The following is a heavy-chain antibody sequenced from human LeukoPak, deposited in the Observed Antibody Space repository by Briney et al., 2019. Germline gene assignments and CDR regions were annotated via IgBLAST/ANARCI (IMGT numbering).Heavy chain of an antibody. CDR3: AKDFRDGYNHPSYYFDS. CDR1: GFTFSSYG. D-gene: IGHD5-12*01. CDR2: ISYDGSSE. Sequence: GGSLRLSCAASGFTFSSYGMHWVRQAPGKGLEGVAVISYDGSSEYYADSVQGRFTVARDNSKNTVYLQMNSLRAEDTAVFYCAKDFRDGYNHPSYYFDSWGQGTLVTVSS. V-gene: IGHV3-30*18. J-gene: IGHJ4*02.